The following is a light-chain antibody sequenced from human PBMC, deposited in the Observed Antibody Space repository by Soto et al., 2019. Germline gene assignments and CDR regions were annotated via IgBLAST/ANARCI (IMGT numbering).Light chain of an antibody. V-gene: IGKV3-15*01. CDR2: GAS. J-gene: IGKJ2*01. CDR3: QQYNSWPYT. CDR1: QNISAN. Sequence: IVMTQSPATLSVSPGERATLSCRASQNISANLAWYQQKPGQAPRFLIFGASTRATGIPPRFRGSGSGTEFTLTISSLQSVDFAVYYCQQYNSWPYTFGQGTKLEIK.